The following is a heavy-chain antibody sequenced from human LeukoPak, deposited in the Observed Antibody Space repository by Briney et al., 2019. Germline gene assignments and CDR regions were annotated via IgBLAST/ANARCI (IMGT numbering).Heavy chain of an antibody. CDR2: ISNCSSYR. CDR1: GFTLSSHS. CDR3: ARNTVWFGEFDYYYYYGMDV. D-gene: IGHD3-10*01. Sequence: PGRSLRLPCAASGFTLSSHSMNWVRQAQAKGMEGVSSISNCSSYRYYADSAKGRFTISRDNAKNSLYLQMNSIRAEDTAVYYCARNTVWFGEFDYYYYYGMDVWGERTTVTVSS. J-gene: IGHJ6*04. V-gene: IGHV3-21*01.